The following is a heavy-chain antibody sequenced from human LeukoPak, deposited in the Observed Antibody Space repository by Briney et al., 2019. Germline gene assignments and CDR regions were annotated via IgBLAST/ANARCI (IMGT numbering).Heavy chain of an antibody. CDR3: AKDRDDSGSYRRQAFDI. Sequence: PGRSLRLSCAASGFTFSSYAMHWVRQAPGKGLEWVAVISYDGSNKYYADSVKGRFTISRDNSKNTLYLQMNSLRAEDTAVYYCAKDRDDSGSYRRQAFDIWGQGTMVTVSS. CDR2: ISYDGSNK. V-gene: IGHV3-30-3*01. CDR1: GFTFSSYA. D-gene: IGHD1-26*01. J-gene: IGHJ3*02.